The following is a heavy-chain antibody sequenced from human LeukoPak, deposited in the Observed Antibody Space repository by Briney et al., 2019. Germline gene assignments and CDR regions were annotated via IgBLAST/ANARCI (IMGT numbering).Heavy chain of an antibody. CDR1: GYTFTGYD. D-gene: IGHD3-9*01. CDR2: INPNSGGT. V-gene: IGHV1-2*04. J-gene: IGHJ3*02. CDR3: ARATHYDILTGYSDAFDI. Sequence: GASVKVSCKASGYTFTGYDMHWVRQAPGQGLEWMGWINPNSGGTNYAQKFQGWVTMTRDTSISTAYMELSRLRSDDTAVYYCARATHYDILTGYSDAFDIWGQGTMVTVSS.